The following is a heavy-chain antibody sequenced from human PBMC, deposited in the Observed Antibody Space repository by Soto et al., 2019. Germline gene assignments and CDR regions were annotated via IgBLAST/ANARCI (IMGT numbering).Heavy chain of an antibody. J-gene: IGHJ4*02. D-gene: IGHD6-13*01. CDR3: ARDVIAAAGTAG. CDR2: IIPIFGTA. Sequence: QVQLVQSGAEVKKPGSSVKVSCKASGGTLSSYAISGVRQAPGQGLEWMGGIIPIFGTANYAQKFQGRVTITADESTSTGYMELSSLRSEDTAVYYCARDVIAAAGTAGWGQGTLVTVSS. CDR1: GGTLSSYA. V-gene: IGHV1-69*12.